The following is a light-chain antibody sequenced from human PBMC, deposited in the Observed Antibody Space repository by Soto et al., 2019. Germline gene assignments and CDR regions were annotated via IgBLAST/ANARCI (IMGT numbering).Light chain of an antibody. CDR1: SSNIGAGYD. V-gene: IGLV1-40*01. Sequence: QSLLTQPPSVSGAPGQRVTISCTGSSSNIGAGYDVHWYQQLPGTAPKLLIYGNNNRPSGVPDRFSGSKSGTSASLAITGLQAEDEADYYCQSYDSSLSGYVFGTGTKVTVL. CDR2: GNN. CDR3: QSYDSSLSGYV. J-gene: IGLJ1*01.